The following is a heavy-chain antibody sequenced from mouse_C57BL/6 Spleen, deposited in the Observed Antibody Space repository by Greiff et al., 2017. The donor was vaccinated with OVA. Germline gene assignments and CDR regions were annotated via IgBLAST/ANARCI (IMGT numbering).Heavy chain of an antibody. Sequence: GGGLVQPKGSLKLSCAASGFSFNTYAMNWVRQAPGKGLEWVARIRSKSNNYATYYADSVKDRFTISRDDSESMLYLQMNNLKTEDTAMYYCAYGNSHYYAMDYWGQGTSVTVSS. V-gene: IGHV10-1*01. CDR2: IRSKSNNYAT. CDR1: GFSFNTYA. D-gene: IGHD2-1*01. J-gene: IGHJ4*01. CDR3: AYGNSHYYAMDY.